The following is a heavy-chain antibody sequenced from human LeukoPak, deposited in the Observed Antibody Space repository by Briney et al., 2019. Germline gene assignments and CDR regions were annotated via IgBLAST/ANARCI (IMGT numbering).Heavy chain of an antibody. V-gene: IGHV5-51*01. J-gene: IGHJ6*02. CDR2: INPGDSDT. Sequence: GESPEISCKGSGYRFTSYWIGWVRQMPGKGLEWMGIINPGDSDTRYSPSFQGQVTISADKSISTAYLQWSSLKASDTAMYYCARHPDCTRTSCYVDYYGMDVWGQGTT. CDR1: GYRFTSYW. CDR3: ARHPDCTRTSCYVDYYGMDV. D-gene: IGHD2-2*01.